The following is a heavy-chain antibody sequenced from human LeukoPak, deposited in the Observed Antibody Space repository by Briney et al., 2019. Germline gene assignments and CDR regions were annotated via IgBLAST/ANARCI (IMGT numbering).Heavy chain of an antibody. J-gene: IGHJ4*02. D-gene: IGHD7-27*01. Sequence: GGSLRLSCAASGFTFSNFWMSRVRQAPGKGLEWVANIKQDGSEKYYVDSVKGRFTISRDNAKNSLYLQMNSLRADDTAVYYCARVSRWGLNHNPHFWGQGTLVTVSS. CDR2: IKQDGSEK. CDR1: GFTFSNFW. CDR3: ARVSRWGLNHNPHF. V-gene: IGHV3-7*03.